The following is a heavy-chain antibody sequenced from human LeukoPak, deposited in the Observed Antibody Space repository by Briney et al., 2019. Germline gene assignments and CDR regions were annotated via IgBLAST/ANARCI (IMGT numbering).Heavy chain of an antibody. J-gene: IGHJ2*01. CDR1: GFTFSTYS. Sequence: SGGSLRLSCEASGFTFSTYSMNWVRQAPGKGLEWVAHISSGSANIYYADSVKGRFTISRDNAENSLYLQMSSLRAEDTAVYYCARGGGSSLRDWYFDLWGRGTLVTVSS. V-gene: IGHV3-48*04. D-gene: IGHD2-15*01. CDR3: ARGGGSSLRDWYFDL. CDR2: ISSGSANI.